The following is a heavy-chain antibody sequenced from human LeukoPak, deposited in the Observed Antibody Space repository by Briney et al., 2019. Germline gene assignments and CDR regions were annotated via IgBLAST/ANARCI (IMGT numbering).Heavy chain of an antibody. CDR3: AKRMESDAYYSALDY. CDR1: GFTFSSYG. D-gene: IGHD3-16*01. V-gene: IGHV3-33*06. Sequence: GGSLRLSCEASGFTFSSYGMHWVRQAPGKGLEWVALIWLDGSNKYYADSVKGRLTISRDNSKNTLFLQMNSLRAEDTAIYYCAKRMESDAYYSALDYWGQGTLVTVSS. J-gene: IGHJ4*02. CDR2: IWLDGSNK.